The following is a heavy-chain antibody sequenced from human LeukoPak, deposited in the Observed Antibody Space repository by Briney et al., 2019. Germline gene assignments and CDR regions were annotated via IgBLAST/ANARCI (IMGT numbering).Heavy chain of an antibody. CDR2: ITSSSSYI. D-gene: IGHD6-19*01. V-gene: IGHV3-21*01. CDR1: GFSFSSYG. J-gene: IGHJ4*02. Sequence: GGSLRLSCGASGFSFSSYGMHWVRQAPGKGLEWVSSITSSSSYIAYSDSVKGRFTISRDNAKNSLYLQMNSLRAEDTAVFYCARGQWPDYWGQGTLLTVSS. CDR3: ARGQWPDY.